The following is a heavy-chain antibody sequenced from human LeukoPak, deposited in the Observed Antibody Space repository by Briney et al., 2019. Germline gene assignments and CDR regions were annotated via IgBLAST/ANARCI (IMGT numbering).Heavy chain of an antibody. V-gene: IGHV3-23*01. CDR2: ISGSGGST. Sequence: GGSLRLSCAASGFTFSSYSMNWVRQAPGKGLEWVSAISGSGGSTYYADSVKGRFTISRDNSKNTLYLQMNSLRAEDTAVYYCAKDILGANYDFWSGPDYWGQGTLVTVSS. D-gene: IGHD3-3*01. CDR3: AKDILGANYDFWSGPDY. CDR1: GFTFSSYS. J-gene: IGHJ4*02.